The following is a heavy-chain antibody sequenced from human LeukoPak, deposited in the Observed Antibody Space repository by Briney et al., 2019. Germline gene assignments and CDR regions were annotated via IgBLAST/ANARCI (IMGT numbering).Heavy chain of an antibody. V-gene: IGHV4-4*02. CDR1: GGSISSSHW. J-gene: IGHJ4*02. CDR3: ARLTGYDWESSYDY. CDR2: IYHSGST. Sequence: SGTLSLTCAVSGGSISSSHWWSWVRQPPGKGLEWIGEIYHSGSTNYNPSLKSRVTISVDTSKNQFSLKLSSVTAADTAVYYCARLTGYDWESSYDYWGQGTLVTVSS. D-gene: IGHD5-12*01.